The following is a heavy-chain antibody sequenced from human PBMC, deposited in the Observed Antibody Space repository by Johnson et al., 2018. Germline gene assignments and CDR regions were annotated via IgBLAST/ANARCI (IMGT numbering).Heavy chain of an antibody. J-gene: IGHJ3*02. V-gene: IGHV3-64*01. CDR2: ISSNGGST. Sequence: VQLVQSGGGLVQPGGSLRLSCAASGFTFSSYAMHWVRQAPGKGLEYVSAISSNGGSTYYANSVKGRFTISRDNSKNTLYLQMGSLRAEDMAVYYCARGGTSDAFDIWGQGTMVTV. CDR1: GFTFSSYA. D-gene: IGHD1-1*01. CDR3: ARGGTSDAFDI.